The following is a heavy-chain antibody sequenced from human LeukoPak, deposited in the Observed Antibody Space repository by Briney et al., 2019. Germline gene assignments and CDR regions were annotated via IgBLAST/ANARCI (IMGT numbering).Heavy chain of an antibody. V-gene: IGHV3-23*01. CDR2: ISGSGGST. D-gene: IGHD1-26*01. CDR1: GFTFSSYA. J-gene: IGHJ4*02. CDR3: AKLINSGSYEGFDY. Sequence: GGSLRLSCAASGFTFSSYAMSWVRQAPGKGLEWVSAISGSGGSTYYADSVKGRFTISRDNSKNTLYLQMNSLRAEDMAVYYCAKLINSGSYEGFDYWGQGTLVTVSS.